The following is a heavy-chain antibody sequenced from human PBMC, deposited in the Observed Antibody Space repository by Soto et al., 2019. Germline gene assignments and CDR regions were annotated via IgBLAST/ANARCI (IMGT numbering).Heavy chain of an antibody. V-gene: IGHV3-30-3*01. Sequence: QVQLVESGGGVVQPGRSLRLSCAASGFTFSRYAMHWVRQAPGKGLEWVAVISYDGSNKYYADSVKGRFTISRDNSKNTLYLQMNSLRAEDTAVYYCARGALEFYDFWSGYPYPWGQGTLVTVSS. CDR3: ARGALEFYDFWSGYPYP. CDR2: ISYDGSNK. D-gene: IGHD3-3*01. CDR1: GFTFSRYA. J-gene: IGHJ5*02.